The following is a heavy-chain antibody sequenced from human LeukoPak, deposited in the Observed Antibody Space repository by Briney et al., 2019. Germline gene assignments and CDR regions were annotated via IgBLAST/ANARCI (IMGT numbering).Heavy chain of an antibody. D-gene: IGHD3-10*01. CDR2: IYYSGST. CDR3: ASVFPYYYGSGSPGY. J-gene: IGHJ4*02. Sequence: SETLSLTCTVSGGSISSYYWSWIRQPPGKGLEWIGYIYYSGSTNYNPSLKSRVTISVDTSKNQFSLKLSSVTAADTAVYYCASVFPYYYGSGSPGYWGQGTLVTVSS. V-gene: IGHV4-59*08. CDR1: GGSISSYY.